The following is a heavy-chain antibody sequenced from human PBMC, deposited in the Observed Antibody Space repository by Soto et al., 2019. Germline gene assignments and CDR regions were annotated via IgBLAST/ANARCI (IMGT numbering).Heavy chain of an antibody. CDR2: INHSGST. V-gene: IGHV4-34*01. Sequence: SETLSLTCAVYGGSFSGYYWSWIRQPPGKGLEWIGEINHSGSTNYNPSLKSRVTISVDTSKNQFSLKLSSVTAADKAVYYCARVSGSSSSPFDYWGQGTLVTVSS. D-gene: IGHD6-6*01. CDR3: ARVSGSSSSPFDY. J-gene: IGHJ4*02. CDR1: GGSFSGYY.